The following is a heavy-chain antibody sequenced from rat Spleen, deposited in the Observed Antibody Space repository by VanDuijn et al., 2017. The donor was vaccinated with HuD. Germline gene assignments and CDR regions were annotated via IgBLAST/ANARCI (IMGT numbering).Heavy chain of an antibody. D-gene: IGHD1-4*01. V-gene: IGHV5-31*01. Sequence: EVQLVESGGGLVQPGRSMKLSCAASGFTFSSFPMAWIRQAPGKGLEWVASITNTGGSTFYPDSVKGRFTISRDNAKNTLYLQMTSLRSEDTATYYCAREAGIPFHYFDYWGQGVMVTVSS. CDR2: ITNTGGST. J-gene: IGHJ2*01. CDR1: GFTFSSFP. CDR3: AREAGIPFHYFDY.